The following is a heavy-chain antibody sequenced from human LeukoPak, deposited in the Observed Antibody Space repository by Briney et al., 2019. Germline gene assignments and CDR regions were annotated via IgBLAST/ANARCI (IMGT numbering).Heavy chain of an antibody. J-gene: IGHJ6*02. CDR1: GGSISSYY. Sequence: PETLSLTCTVSGGSISSYYWSWIRQPPGTGLEWIGYIYYSGSTNYNPSLKSRVTISVDTSTNQFSLKLSSVTAADTAVHYCAREQNDGYYYYGMDVWGQGTTVTVSS. D-gene: IGHD1-1*01. V-gene: IGHV4-59*01. CDR2: IYYSGST. CDR3: AREQNDGYYYYGMDV.